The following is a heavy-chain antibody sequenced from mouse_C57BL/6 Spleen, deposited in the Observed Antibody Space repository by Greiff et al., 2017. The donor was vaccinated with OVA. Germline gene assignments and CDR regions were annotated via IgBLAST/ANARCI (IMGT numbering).Heavy chain of an antibody. V-gene: IGHV1-64*01. CDR2: IHPNSGST. D-gene: IGHD2-4*01. J-gene: IGHJ4*01. CDR3: ARRPSLYYDYDGYAMDY. Sequence: VQLQQPGAELVKPGASVKLSCKASGYTFTSYWMHWVKQRPGQGLEWIGMIHPNSGSTNYNVKFKSKATLTVDISSSTAYMQLSSRTSDDSAVDYCARRPSLYYDYDGYAMDYWGQGTSVTVSS. CDR1: GYTFTSYW.